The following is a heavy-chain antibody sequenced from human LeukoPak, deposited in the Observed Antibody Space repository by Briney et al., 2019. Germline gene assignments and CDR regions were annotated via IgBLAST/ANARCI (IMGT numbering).Heavy chain of an antibody. D-gene: IGHD2/OR15-2a*01. CDR3: AKQNSFYNWFDP. CDR2: ISSSGSYI. CDR1: AFTFSSYS. Sequence: GGSLRLSCVASAFTFSSYSMNWVRQAPGKGLEWVSSISSSGSYIYYADSVKGRFTISRDNAKKSLYLQMNSLRAEDTAVYYCAKQNSFYNWFDPWGQGTLVTVSS. J-gene: IGHJ5*02. V-gene: IGHV3-21*01.